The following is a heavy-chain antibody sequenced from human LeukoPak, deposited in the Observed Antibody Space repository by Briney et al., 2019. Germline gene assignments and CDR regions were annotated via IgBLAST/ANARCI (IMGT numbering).Heavy chain of an antibody. V-gene: IGHV3-15*01. D-gene: IGHD3-10*01. Sequence: GGSLRVSCAASGFTFSNAWMSWVRQAPGKGLEWVGRIKSKTDGGTTDYAAPVKGRFTISRDDSKNTLYLQMSSLKTEDTAVYYCTTGRTVMYGSGSYGYWGQGTLSPSPQ. CDR3: TTGRTVMYGSGSYGY. J-gene: IGHJ4*02. CDR2: IKSKTDGGTT. CDR1: GFTFSNAW.